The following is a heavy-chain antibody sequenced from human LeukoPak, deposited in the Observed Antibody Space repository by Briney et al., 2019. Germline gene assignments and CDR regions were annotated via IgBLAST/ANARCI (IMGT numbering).Heavy chain of an antibody. Sequence: PGGSLRLSCAASGFTFSSYAMSWVRQAPGKGLGWVSAISGSGGSTYYADSVKGRFTISRDNSKNTLYLQMNSLRAEATAVYYCAKGVGRGGETWYSTPGGRGTWFTASS. CDR1: GFTFSSYA. CDR2: ISGSGGST. D-gene: IGHD6-13*01. J-gene: IGHJ2*01. V-gene: IGHV3-23*01. CDR3: AKGVGRGGETWYSTP.